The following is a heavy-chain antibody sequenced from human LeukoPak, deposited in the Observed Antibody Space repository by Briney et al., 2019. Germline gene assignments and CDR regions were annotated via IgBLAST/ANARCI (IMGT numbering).Heavy chain of an antibody. J-gene: IGHJ5*02. V-gene: IGHV4-59*08. CDR1: GGSISSYY. CDR3: AKSGSISAWFDP. D-gene: IGHD3-3*01. CDR2: IYYSGST. Sequence: PSETLSLTCTVSGGSISSYYWSWIRQPPGKGLEWIGYIYYSGSTNYNPSLKSRVTISVDTSKNQFSLKLSSVTAADTAVYYCAKSGSISAWFDPWGQGTLVTVSS.